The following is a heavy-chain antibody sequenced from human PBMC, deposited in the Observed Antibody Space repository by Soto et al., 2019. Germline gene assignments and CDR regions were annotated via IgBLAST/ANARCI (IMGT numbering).Heavy chain of an antibody. Sequence: GGSLRLSCAASGFTVSTNYMSWVRQAPGKGLEWVSVIYSGGTTYYADSVKGRFTISRDNSKNTLYLQMNSLRAEDTAVYYCARPDPFTPAGTYWGQGTLVTVSS. CDR3: ARPDPFTPAGTY. CDR1: GFTVSTNY. CDR2: IYSGGTT. J-gene: IGHJ4*02. D-gene: IGHD6-13*01. V-gene: IGHV3-66*01.